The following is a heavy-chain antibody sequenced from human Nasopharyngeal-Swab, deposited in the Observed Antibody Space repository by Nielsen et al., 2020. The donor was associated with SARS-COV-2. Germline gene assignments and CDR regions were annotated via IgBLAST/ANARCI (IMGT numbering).Heavy chain of an antibody. J-gene: IGHJ4*02. CDR1: GGSFSGFY. CDR3: ARVLTGGDPYYFDY. CDR2: IHHSGST. Sequence: SETLSLTCAVYGGSFSGFYWTWIRQPPGKGLEWIDEIHHSGSTNYNPSLKSRVTISLDTSKNQFSLKLTSVTAADTAVYYCARVLTGGDPYYFDYWGQGTLVTVSS. D-gene: IGHD1-14*01. V-gene: IGHV4-34*01.